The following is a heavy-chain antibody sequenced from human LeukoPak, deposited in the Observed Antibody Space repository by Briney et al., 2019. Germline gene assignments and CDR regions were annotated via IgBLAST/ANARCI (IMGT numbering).Heavy chain of an antibody. Sequence: GRSLRLSCAASGFTFSSYGMHWVRQAPGKGLEWVAVIWYDGSNKYYADSVKGRFTISRDNSKNTLYLQMNSLRAEDTAVYYCARDFRIAAAGAPFDYWGQGTLVTVSS. V-gene: IGHV3-33*01. CDR2: IWYDGSNK. D-gene: IGHD6-13*01. CDR3: ARDFRIAAAGAPFDY. J-gene: IGHJ4*02. CDR1: GFTFSSYG.